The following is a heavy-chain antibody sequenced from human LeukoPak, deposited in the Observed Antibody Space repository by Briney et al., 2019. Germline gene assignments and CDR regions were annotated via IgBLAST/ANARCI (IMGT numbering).Heavy chain of an antibody. J-gene: IGHJ4*02. D-gene: IGHD5-24*01. CDR3: ATEPGYNYRRLNYFDY. Sequence: GGSLRLSCAASGFTFSSFWMSWVRQAPGKGLQWVANIKQDGSEKYYVDSVKGRFTISRDNAKNSLYLQMNSLRAEDTAVYYCATEPGYNYRRLNYFDYWGQGTLVTVSS. CDR1: GFTFSSFW. CDR2: IKQDGSEK. V-gene: IGHV3-7*01.